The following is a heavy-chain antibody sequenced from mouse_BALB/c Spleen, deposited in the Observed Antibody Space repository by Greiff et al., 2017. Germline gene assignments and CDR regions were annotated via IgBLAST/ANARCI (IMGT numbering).Heavy chain of an antibody. CDR1: GFNIKDYY. J-gene: IGHJ4*01. Sequence: EVQLQQSGAELVRPGALVKLSCKASGFNIKDYYMHWVKQRPEQGLEWIGWIDPENGNTIYDPKFQGKASITADTSSNTAYLQLSSLTSEDTAVYYCASAYPYAMDYWGQGTSVTVSS. CDR2: IDPENGNT. D-gene: IGHD3-1*01. V-gene: IGHV14-1*02. CDR3: ASAYPYAMDY.